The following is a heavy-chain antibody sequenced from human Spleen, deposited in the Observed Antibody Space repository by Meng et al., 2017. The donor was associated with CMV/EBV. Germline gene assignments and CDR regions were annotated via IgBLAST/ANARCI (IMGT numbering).Heavy chain of an antibody. D-gene: IGHD3-3*01. J-gene: IGHJ6*02. Sequence: SGPTLVKPTQALTLTCTFSGFSLSSSEVGVGWLRQPPGKAPEWLALIYWTDDKRYSPSLKNRLTITKDTSKDQVVLTMTNMDPVDTATYYCAHRPLHYDTSNGNYGMDVWGLGTTVTVSS. CDR1: GFSLSSSEVG. CDR3: AHRPLHYDTSNGNYGMDV. CDR2: IYWTDDK. V-gene: IGHV2-5*01.